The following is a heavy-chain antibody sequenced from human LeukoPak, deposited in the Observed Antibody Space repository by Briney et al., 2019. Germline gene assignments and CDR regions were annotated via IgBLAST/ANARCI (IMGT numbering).Heavy chain of an antibody. Sequence: SVKVSCXASGGTFSSYAISWVRQAPGHGLEWMGGIIPIFGTANYAQKFQGRVTITADESTSTAYMELSSLRSEDTAVYYCARARGYQLLFRYYYYYMDVWGKGTTVTVSS. CDR2: IIPIFGTA. CDR1: GGTFSSYA. D-gene: IGHD2-2*01. J-gene: IGHJ6*03. V-gene: IGHV1-69*13. CDR3: ARARGYQLLFRYYYYYMDV.